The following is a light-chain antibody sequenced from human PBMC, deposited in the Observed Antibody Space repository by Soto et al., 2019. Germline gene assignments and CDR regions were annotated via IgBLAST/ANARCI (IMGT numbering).Light chain of an antibody. CDR1: QSISSW. CDR3: ETYHSYTLT. J-gene: IGKJ1*01. CDR2: DAS. Sequence: DIQMTQSPSTLSASVGDRVTITCRSSQSISSWLAWYQQKPGKAPKLLIYDASSLESGVPSRFSGSGSGTEFTLTIISLQPDDVVNEKCETYHSYTLTFGEGTKVDIK. V-gene: IGKV1-5*01.